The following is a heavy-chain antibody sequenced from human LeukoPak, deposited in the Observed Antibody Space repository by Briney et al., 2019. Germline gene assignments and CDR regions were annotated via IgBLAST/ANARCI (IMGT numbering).Heavy chain of an antibody. Sequence: HPGGSLRLSCAASGFTFSSYWMHWVRQAPGKGLVWVSRINIDGTTTNYADSVKGRFAVSRDNAKNTLYPQMNSLRTEDTAVYYCARDYGAWFDPWGQGTLVTVSS. V-gene: IGHV3-74*01. D-gene: IGHD4-17*01. J-gene: IGHJ5*02. CDR2: INIDGTTT. CDR1: GFTFSSYW. CDR3: ARDYGAWFDP.